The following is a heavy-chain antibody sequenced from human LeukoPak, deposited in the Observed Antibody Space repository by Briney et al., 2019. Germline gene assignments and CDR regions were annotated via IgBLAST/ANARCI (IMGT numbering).Heavy chain of an antibody. J-gene: IGHJ5*02. CDR3: ATAHSSTSP. CDR2: TSYDGYNK. Sequence: GGSLRLSCAVSGFTFSSYAMHWVRQAPGKGLEWVAITSYDGYNKYYADSVKGRFTISRDNSKNTLYLQMNSLRPEDTAVYYCATAHSSTSPWGQGTLVTVSS. V-gene: IGHV3-30-3*01. CDR1: GFTFSSYA. D-gene: IGHD2-2*01.